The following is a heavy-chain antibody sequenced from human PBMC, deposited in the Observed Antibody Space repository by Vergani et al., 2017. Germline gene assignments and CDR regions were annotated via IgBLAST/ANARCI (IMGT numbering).Heavy chain of an antibody. CDR3: ARVVAVAGQYYYYYMDV. V-gene: IGHV1-69*04. Sequence: QVQLVQSGAEVKKPGASVKVSCKASGGTFSSYAISWVRQAPGQGLEWMGRIIPILGIANYAQKFQGRVTITADKSTSTAYMELSSLRSDDTAVYYCARVVAVAGQYYYYYMDVWGKGTTVTVPS. CDR2: IIPILGIA. CDR1: GGTFSSYA. D-gene: IGHD6-19*01. J-gene: IGHJ6*03.